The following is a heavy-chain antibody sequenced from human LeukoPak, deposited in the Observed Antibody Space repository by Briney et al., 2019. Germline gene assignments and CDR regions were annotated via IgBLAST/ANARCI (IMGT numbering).Heavy chain of an antibody. J-gene: IGHJ4*02. CDR1: GYTLTELS. CDR3: ATRQPGTYYFDY. V-gene: IGHV1-24*01. D-gene: IGHD6-13*01. CDR2: FDPEDGET. Sequence: EASVKVSCKVSGYTLTELSMHWVRQAPGKGLEWMGGFDPEDGETIYAQKFQGRVTMTEDTSTDTAHMELSSLRSEDTAVYYCATRQPGTYYFDYWGQGTLVTVSS.